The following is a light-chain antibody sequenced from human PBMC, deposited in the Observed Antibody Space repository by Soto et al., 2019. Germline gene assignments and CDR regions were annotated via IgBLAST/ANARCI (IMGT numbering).Light chain of an antibody. V-gene: IGKV2-30*01. CDR1: QSLVSSDGHTY. CDR3: VQGIHWPFT. Sequence: DVVMTQSPLSLPVTLGQPASISCRSSQSLVSSDGHTYLIWLQQRPGQSPRRLIYTVSNRDSGVPDRFSGSGSGTDFTLKISRVEAEDVGVYYCVQGIHWPFTLGQGTRLEIK. J-gene: IGKJ2*01. CDR2: TVS.